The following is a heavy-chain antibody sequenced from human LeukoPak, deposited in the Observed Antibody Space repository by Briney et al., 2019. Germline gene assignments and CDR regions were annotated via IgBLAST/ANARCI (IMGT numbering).Heavy chain of an antibody. CDR1: GFTFSSYS. CDR3: GRVGGRSKAAKGDAFDI. Sequence: GGSLRLSCAASGFTFSSYSMNWVRQAPGKGLEWVSSISSGSTYVYYANSVQGRFTISRDNAQSSMYLQMNSLRAEDTAVYYCGRVGGRSKAAKGDAFDIWGQGTMVVVSS. CDR2: ISSGSTYV. D-gene: IGHD6-6*01. V-gene: IGHV3-21*01. J-gene: IGHJ3*02.